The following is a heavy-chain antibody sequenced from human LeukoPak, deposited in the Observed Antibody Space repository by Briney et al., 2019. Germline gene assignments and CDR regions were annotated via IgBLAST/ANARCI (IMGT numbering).Heavy chain of an antibody. Sequence: PSETLSLTCTVSGGSISSYYWSWIRQPAGKGLEWIGRIYTSGNTNYNPSLKSRVTMSVDTSKNQFPLKLDSVTAADTAVYYCARSPYCTNGLCYLKYYFDYWGQGTLVTVSS. V-gene: IGHV4-4*07. CDR2: IYTSGNT. D-gene: IGHD2-8*01. CDR1: GGSISSYY. CDR3: ARSPYCTNGLCYLKYYFDY. J-gene: IGHJ4*02.